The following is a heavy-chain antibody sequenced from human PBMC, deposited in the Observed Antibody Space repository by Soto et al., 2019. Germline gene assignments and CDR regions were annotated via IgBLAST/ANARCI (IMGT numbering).Heavy chain of an antibody. CDR1: GFSFSNYA. CDR2: IWCDGSNK. Sequence: GGSLRLSCAASGFSFSNYAMHWVRQAPGKGLEWVAVIWCDGSNKYYADSVKGRFTISKDNSQTTVYLQMNSLRAEDTAVYYCTRDPYGGSRYYFDSWGQGTLVTVSS. CDR3: TRDPYGGSRYYFDS. V-gene: IGHV3-33*01. J-gene: IGHJ4*02. D-gene: IGHD1-26*01.